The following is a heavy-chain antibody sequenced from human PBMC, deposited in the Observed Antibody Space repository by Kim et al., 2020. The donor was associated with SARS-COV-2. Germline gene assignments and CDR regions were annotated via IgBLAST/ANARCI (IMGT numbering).Heavy chain of an antibody. Sequence: GGSLRLSCAASGFSFSTYGMHWVRQAPGKGLEWVAVISYDGSNKYYADSVKGRFTISRDNSKNTLYLQMNSLRAEDTAVYYCAKDNGHSHLYYGSGSYINWFDPWGQGTLVTVSS. J-gene: IGHJ5*02. CDR3: AKDNGHSHLYYGSGSYINWFDP. CDR2: ISYDGSNK. V-gene: IGHV3-30*18. CDR1: GFSFSTYG. D-gene: IGHD3-10*01.